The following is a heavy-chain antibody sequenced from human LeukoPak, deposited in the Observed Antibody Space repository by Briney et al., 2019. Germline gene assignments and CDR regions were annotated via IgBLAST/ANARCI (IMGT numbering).Heavy chain of an antibody. J-gene: IGHJ4*02. Sequence: GGSLRLSCAASGLTFSAFGMHWVRQAPGKGLEWLSIIYFDGSSKYYADSVKGRFTISRDNSKNTLYLQMHSLRAEDTAVYYCARGSESYFQLHFDYWGQGTLDTVSS. V-gene: IGHV3-33*01. CDR2: IYFDGSSK. CDR3: ARGSESYFQLHFDY. CDR1: GLTFSAFG. D-gene: IGHD1-26*01.